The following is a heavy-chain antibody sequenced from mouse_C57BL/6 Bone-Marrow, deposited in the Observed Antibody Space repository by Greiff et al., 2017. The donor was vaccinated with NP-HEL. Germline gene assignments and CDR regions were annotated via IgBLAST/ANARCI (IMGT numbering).Heavy chain of an antibody. Sequence: QQSCKASGYTFTSYWMHWVKQRPGQGLEWIGEIDPSDSYTNYNQKFKGKSTLTVDKSSSTAYMQLSSLTSEDSAVYYCASGGITWDYWGQGTLVTVSA. CDR2: IDPSDSYT. CDR3: ASGGITWDY. D-gene: IGHD4-1*01. J-gene: IGHJ3*01. CDR1: GYTFTSYW. V-gene: IGHV1-69*01.